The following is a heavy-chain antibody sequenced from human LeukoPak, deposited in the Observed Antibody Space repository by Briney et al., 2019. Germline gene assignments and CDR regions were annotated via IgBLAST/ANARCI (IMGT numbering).Heavy chain of an antibody. CDR3: ARDGSPFYDSSGYYYEVY. CDR2: INPNSGGT. J-gene: IGHJ4*02. CDR1: GHTFTGYY. D-gene: IGHD3-22*01. Sequence: GASVKVSCKASGHTFTGYYLHWVRQAPGQGLEWMGQINPNSGGTNYAQKFQGRVTMTRDTSISTAYMELSRLRSDDTAMYYCARDGSPFYDSSGYYYEVYWGRGTLVTVSS. V-gene: IGHV1-2*06.